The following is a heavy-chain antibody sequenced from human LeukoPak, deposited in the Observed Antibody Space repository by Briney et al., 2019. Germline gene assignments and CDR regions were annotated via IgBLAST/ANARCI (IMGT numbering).Heavy chain of an antibody. Sequence: SETLSLTCTVSGGSISSYYWSWIRQPPGKGLEWIGYIYYSGSTNYNPSLKSRVTISVDTSQNQFSLKLSSVTAADTAVYYCARVAAAGPLYGMDVWGQGTTATVSS. V-gene: IGHV4-59*01. CDR2: IYYSGST. CDR1: GGSISSYY. J-gene: IGHJ6*02. CDR3: ARVAAAGPLYGMDV. D-gene: IGHD6-13*01.